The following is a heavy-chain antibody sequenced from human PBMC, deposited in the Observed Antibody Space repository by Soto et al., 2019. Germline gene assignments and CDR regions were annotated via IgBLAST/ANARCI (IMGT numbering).Heavy chain of an antibody. CDR1: GYTFTSYG. CDR3: ARSPPTVTYYYYYGMDV. V-gene: IGHV1-18*01. Sequence: ASVKVSCTASGYTFTSYGISWVRQAPGQGLEWMGWISAYNGNTNYAQKLQGRVTMTTDTSTSTAYMELRSLRSDDTAVYYCARSPPTVTYYYYYGMDVWGQGTTVTVSS. J-gene: IGHJ6*02. CDR2: ISAYNGNT. D-gene: IGHD4-4*01.